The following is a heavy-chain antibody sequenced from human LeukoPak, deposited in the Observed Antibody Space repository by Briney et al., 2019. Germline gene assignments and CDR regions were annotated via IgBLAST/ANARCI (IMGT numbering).Heavy chain of an antibody. V-gene: IGHV3-64D*06. J-gene: IGHJ4*02. CDR2: ISSNGDNT. Sequence: GGSLRLSCSVSGFTFSTYVMHWVRQAPGKGLEYVSTISSNGDNTYYADSVKGRFTISRDDSKNTLYLQMSSLRADDTAVYYCVGGTGYWGQGTLVTVSS. CDR3: VGGTGY. CDR1: GFTFSTYV.